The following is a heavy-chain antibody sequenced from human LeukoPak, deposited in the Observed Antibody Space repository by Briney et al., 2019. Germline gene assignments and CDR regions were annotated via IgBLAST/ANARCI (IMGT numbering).Heavy chain of an antibody. V-gene: IGHV3-21*01. J-gene: IGHJ4*02. Sequence: GGPLRLSCAASGFTFSSYSMNWVRQAPGKGLEWVSSVSSSSSYIYSADSVKGRFTISRDNAKNSLYLQMNSLRAEDTAVYYCARGNQWLAVDYWGQGTLVTVSS. CDR1: GFTFSSYS. CDR3: ARGNQWLAVDY. D-gene: IGHD6-19*01. CDR2: VSSSSSYI.